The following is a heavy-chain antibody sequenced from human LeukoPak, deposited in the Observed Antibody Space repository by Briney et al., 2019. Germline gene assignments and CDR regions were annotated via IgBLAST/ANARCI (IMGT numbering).Heavy chain of an antibody. CDR3: ARLYGDSYFDY. Sequence: AGGSLRLSCAASGFTVFSNYMSWVRQAPGKGLEWVSVIYGGGSTYYADSVKGRFTISRHNSKSTLYLEMNSLRPEGTAVYYCARLYGDSYFDYWGQGTLVTVSS. J-gene: IGHJ4*02. CDR2: IYGGGST. D-gene: IGHD4-17*01. V-gene: IGHV3-53*04. CDR1: GFTVFSNY.